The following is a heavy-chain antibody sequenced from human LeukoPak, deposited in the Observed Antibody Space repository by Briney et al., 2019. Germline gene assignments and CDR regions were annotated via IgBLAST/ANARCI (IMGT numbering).Heavy chain of an antibody. V-gene: IGHV1-46*01. CDR3: ARDLIRDPRFDP. CDR1: GYTFTSYY. D-gene: IGHD3-10*01. J-gene: IGHJ5*02. CDR2: INPSGGST. Sequence: ASVKVSCKASGYTFTSYYMHWVRQAPGQGLEWMGIINPSGGSTSYAQKFQGRVTMTRDTSTSTVYMELSSLKSEDTAVYYCARDLIRDPRFDPWGQGTLVTVSS.